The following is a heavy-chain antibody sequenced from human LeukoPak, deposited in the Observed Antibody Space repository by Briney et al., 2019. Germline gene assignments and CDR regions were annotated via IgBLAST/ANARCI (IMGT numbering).Heavy chain of an antibody. CDR2: INPGGGTT. CDR1: GYTFTSYQ. V-gene: IGHV1-46*01. J-gene: IGHJ4*02. CDR3: ARGYYDSSGPIDY. Sequence: ASVKVSCKASGYTFTSYQMHWVRLAPGQGLEWMGIINPGGGTTSYAQKFQGRVTMTRDTSTSTVYMELSSLRSDDTAVYYCARGYYDSSGPIDYWGQGTLVTVSS. D-gene: IGHD3-22*01.